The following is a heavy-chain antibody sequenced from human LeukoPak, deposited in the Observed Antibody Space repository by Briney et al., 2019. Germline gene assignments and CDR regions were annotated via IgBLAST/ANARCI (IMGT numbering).Heavy chain of an antibody. J-gene: IGHJ3*02. CDR2: FDPEDGET. CDR3: ATDDILTGSPADDAFDI. D-gene: IGHD3-9*01. Sequence: GASVKVSCKVSGYTLTELSMHWVRQAPGKGLEWMGGFDPEDGETIYAQKFQGGVTMTEDTSTDTAYTELSSLRSEDTAVYYCATDDILTGSPADDAFDIWGQGTMVTVSS. CDR1: GYTLTELS. V-gene: IGHV1-24*01.